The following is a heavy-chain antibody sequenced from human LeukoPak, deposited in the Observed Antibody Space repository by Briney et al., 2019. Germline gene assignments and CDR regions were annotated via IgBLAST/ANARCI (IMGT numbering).Heavy chain of an antibody. D-gene: IGHD3-22*01. CDR1: GFTFGTYA. CDR2: ISGSGGST. Sequence: PGGSLRLSCAASGFTFGTYAMSWVRQAPGKGLEWVSAISGSGGSTYYADSVKGRFTISRDNSKNTLYLQMNSLRAEDTAVYYCAKDSYYYDSSGYYYAFDYWGQGTLVTVSS. CDR3: AKDSYYYDSSGYYYAFDY. J-gene: IGHJ4*02. V-gene: IGHV3-23*01.